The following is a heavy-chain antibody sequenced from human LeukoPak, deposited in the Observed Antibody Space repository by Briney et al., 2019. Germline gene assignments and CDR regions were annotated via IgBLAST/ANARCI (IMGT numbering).Heavy chain of an antibody. Sequence: SETLSLTCTVSGGSISSYYWSWIRQPPGKGLEWIGYIYYSGSTNYNPSLKSRVTISVDTSKNQFSLKLSSVTAADTAVYYCARGMRDFDYWGQGTLVTVSS. CDR3: ARGMRDFDY. J-gene: IGHJ4*02. CDR2: IYYSGST. V-gene: IGHV4-59*01. D-gene: IGHD3-10*01. CDR1: GGSISSYY.